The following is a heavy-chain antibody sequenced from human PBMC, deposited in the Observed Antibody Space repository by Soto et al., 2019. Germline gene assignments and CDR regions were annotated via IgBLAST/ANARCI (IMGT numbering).Heavy chain of an antibody. Sequence: GGSLRLSCAASGFTFSSYGMHWVRQAPGKGLEWVAVISYDGSNKYYADSVKGRFTISRDNSKDTLYLQMNSLRAEDTAVYYCAKEGVGTSSGWYLIPERDFDYWGQGTLVTVSS. CDR1: GFTFSSYG. CDR3: AKEGVGTSSGWYLIPERDFDY. CDR2: ISYDGSNK. J-gene: IGHJ4*02. V-gene: IGHV3-30*18. D-gene: IGHD6-19*01.